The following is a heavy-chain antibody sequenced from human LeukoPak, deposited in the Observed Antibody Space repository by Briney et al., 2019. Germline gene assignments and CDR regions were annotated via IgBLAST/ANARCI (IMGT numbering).Heavy chain of an antibody. J-gene: IGHJ4*02. CDR2: ISYDGSNK. CDR3: ARAHYYDFYFDY. Sequence: GGSLRLSCAASGFTFSSYAMHWVRQAPGKGLERVAVISYDGSNKYYADSVKGRFTISRDNSKNTLYLQMNSLRAEDTAVYYCARAHYYDFYFDYWGQGTLVTVSS. V-gene: IGHV3-30-3*01. CDR1: GFTFSSYA. D-gene: IGHD3-3*01.